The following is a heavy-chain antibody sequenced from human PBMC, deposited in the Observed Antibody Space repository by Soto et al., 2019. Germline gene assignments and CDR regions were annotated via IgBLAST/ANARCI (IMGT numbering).Heavy chain of an antibody. D-gene: IGHD5-12*01. Sequence: SETLSLTCTVSGGSISNFYWSWIRQPPGKGQEWIGYVYYTGSTNYNPSLKSRVTISVDTSKNQFSLNLSSVTAADTAVYYCSIQRKDSGYDFELWGQGTLVTVSS. CDR2: VYYTGST. CDR3: SIQRKDSGYDFEL. V-gene: IGHV4-59*08. J-gene: IGHJ4*02. CDR1: GGSISNFY.